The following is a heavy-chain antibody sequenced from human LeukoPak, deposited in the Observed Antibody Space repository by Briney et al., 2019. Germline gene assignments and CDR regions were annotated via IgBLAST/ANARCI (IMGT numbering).Heavy chain of an antibody. CDR3: ARDRAPVVPAAIRYYYYYMDV. D-gene: IGHD2-2*02. CDR1: GYTFTNFP. V-gene: IGHV1-18*01. Sequence: GASVKVSCKASGYTFTNFPIGWVRQAPGQGLEWMGWISAYNGYTKYAPSLQGRVTMTTDTSTSTAYMQLRSLRSEDTAVYYCARDRAPVVPAAIRYYYYYMDVWGKGTTVTVSS. CDR2: ISAYNGYT. J-gene: IGHJ6*03.